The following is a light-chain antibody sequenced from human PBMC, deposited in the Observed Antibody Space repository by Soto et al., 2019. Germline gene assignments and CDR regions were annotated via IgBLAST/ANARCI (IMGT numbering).Light chain of an antibody. CDR1: QTISSTY. CDR3: QHYGSSLPIT. Sequence: EIVLTQSPGTLSLSPGKRATLSCRASQTISSTYLAWYQQRPGQAPRLLIYGASSRATGIPDRFSGRGSGTDFALTISRLEPEDFAVYYCQHYGSSLPITFGPGTKVDL. CDR2: GAS. J-gene: IGKJ3*01. V-gene: IGKV3-20*01.